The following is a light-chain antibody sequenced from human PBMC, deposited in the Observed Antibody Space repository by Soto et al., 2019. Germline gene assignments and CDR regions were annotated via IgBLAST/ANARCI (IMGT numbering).Light chain of an antibody. J-gene: IGKJ5*01. CDR2: DAS. CDR1: QSVSSD. CDR3: QQYNNWPPIT. Sequence: EIVMTQSPATLSVSPGERATLSCRASQSVSSDLVWYQQKAGQAPRLLIYDASTRATGILARFSGSGSGTEYTLTISSLQSEDFAVYYCQQYNNWPPITFGQGTRLEIK. V-gene: IGKV3-15*01.